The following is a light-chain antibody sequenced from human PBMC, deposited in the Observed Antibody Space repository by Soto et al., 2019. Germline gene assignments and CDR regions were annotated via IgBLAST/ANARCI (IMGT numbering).Light chain of an antibody. V-gene: IGLV2-14*02. CDR1: SSDVGSYNL. Sequence: QSVLTQPASVSGSPGQSITISCTGTSSDVGSYNLVSWYQQHPGKAPKLMIYEDTKRPSGVSDRFSGSKSGNTASLTVSGLQAEDEADYYCQSYDSSLSALFGGGTKLTVL. J-gene: IGLJ3*02. CDR2: EDT. CDR3: QSYDSSLSAL.